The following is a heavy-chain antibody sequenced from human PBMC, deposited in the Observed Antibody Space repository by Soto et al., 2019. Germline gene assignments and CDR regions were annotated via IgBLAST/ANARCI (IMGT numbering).Heavy chain of an antibody. CDR2: IYYSGST. V-gene: IGHV4-59*01. J-gene: IGHJ1*01. CDR3: ARDKPTQH. CDR1: GGSISSYY. Sequence: QVQLQESGPGLVKPSETLSLTCTVSGGSISSYYWSWIRQPPGKGLEWIGYIYYSGSTNYNPSLKSRVTISVDTSKNQFSLKLSSVTAADTAVYYCARDKPTQHWGQGTLVTVSS.